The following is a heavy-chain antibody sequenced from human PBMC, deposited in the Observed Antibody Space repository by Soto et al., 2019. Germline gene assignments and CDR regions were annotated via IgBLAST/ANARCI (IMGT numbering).Heavy chain of an antibody. CDR1: GFTFSRYS. D-gene: IGHD2-2*01. Sequence: QVQLVESGGGVVQPGRSLRLSCAASGFTFSRYSMHWVRQAPGKGLEWVAVISYDGRTEYYADSVKGRFTISRDTSKNTLYLQMNSLRPEDTAMYFCSRDELVVIPAAKFHYYSGMDVWGQGTTVTV. CDR2: ISYDGRTE. J-gene: IGHJ6*02. CDR3: SRDELVVIPAAKFHYYSGMDV. V-gene: IGHV3-30-3*01.